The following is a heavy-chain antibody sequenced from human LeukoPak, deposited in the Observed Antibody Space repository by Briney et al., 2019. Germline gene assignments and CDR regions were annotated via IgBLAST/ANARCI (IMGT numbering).Heavy chain of an antibody. CDR1: GFTFSSYG. D-gene: IGHD3-10*01. CDR2: IWYDGSNK. CDR3: AKDEWQAGEFSVGWYFDY. J-gene: IGHJ4*02. V-gene: IGHV3-33*06. Sequence: GRSLRLSCAASGFTFSSYGMHWVRQAPGKGLEWVAVIWYDGSNKYYADSVKGRFTISRDNSKNTLYLQMNSLRAEDTAVYYCAKDEWQAGEFSVGWYFDYWGQGTLVTVSS.